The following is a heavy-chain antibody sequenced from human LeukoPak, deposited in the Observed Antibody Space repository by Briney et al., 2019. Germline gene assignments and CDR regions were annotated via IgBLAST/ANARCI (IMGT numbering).Heavy chain of an antibody. D-gene: IGHD3-22*01. CDR2: MYYSGST. CDR3: ARHYYDSSGYYPWYFDY. J-gene: IGHJ4*02. CDR1: GGSLSSSTYY. Sequence: SETLSLTCTVSGGSLSSSTYYWGWIRQPPGKGLEWIGCMYYSGSTYYNQSLKSRVTISVDTSKKQFSLKLTSVTAADTAVYYCARHYYDSSGYYPWYFDYWGQGTLVTVSS. V-gene: IGHV4-39*01.